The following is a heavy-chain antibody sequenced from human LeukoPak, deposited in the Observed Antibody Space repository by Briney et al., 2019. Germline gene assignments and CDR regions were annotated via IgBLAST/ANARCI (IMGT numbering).Heavy chain of an antibody. Sequence: SETLSLTCAVYGGSFSGYYWSWIRQPPGKGLEWIGEINHSGSTNCNPSLKSRVTISVDTSKNQFSLKLSSVTAADTAVYYCARRDIVVVPAAYNWFDPWGQGTLVTLSS. CDR2: INHSGST. J-gene: IGHJ5*02. D-gene: IGHD2-2*01. CDR1: GGSFSGYY. V-gene: IGHV4-34*01. CDR3: ARRDIVVVPAAYNWFDP.